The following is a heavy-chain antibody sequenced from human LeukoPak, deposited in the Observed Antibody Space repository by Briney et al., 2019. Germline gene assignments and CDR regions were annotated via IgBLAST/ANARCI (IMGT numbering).Heavy chain of an antibody. J-gene: IGHJ4*02. CDR2: ISYDGSNK. Sequence: GGSLRLFCAASGFTFSNYAMHGASHAPGKGLVEGAVISYDGSNKYYAGSVKGRFTISRDNSKNTLYLQLNSLRAEDTAVYYCARGEMTTIIDYWGQGTLVTVSS. V-gene: IGHV3-30*04. CDR3: ARGEMTTIIDY. D-gene: IGHD5-24*01. CDR1: GFTFSNYA.